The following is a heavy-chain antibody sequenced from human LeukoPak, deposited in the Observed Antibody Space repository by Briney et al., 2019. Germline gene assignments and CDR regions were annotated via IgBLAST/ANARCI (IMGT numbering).Heavy chain of an antibody. CDR1: GGSISSGSSY. D-gene: IGHD2-21*02. V-gene: IGHV4-61*02. Sequence: PSETLSLTCSVSGGSISSGSSYWSWIRQPAGKGLEWIGRIYSSGSTNYNPSLKSRVAISGDTFKNQFSLRLGSVAAADTAVYSCARGDGAAPFGYWGLGTQVTVSS. CDR2: IYSSGST. CDR3: ARGDGAAPFGY. J-gene: IGHJ4*02.